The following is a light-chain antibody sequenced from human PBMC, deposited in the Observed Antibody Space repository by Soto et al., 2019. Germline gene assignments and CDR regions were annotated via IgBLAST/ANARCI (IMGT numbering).Light chain of an antibody. CDR3: QQYNSYSWT. Sequence: EIVLTQSPATLSLSPGEIATLSYRASQNVANYLDWYQQKPGQAPRLIIYDVSNRATGIPARFSGSGSVTEFTLTISSLQPEDFATYYCQQYNSYSWTLGQGTKVDIK. CDR1: QNVANY. V-gene: IGKV3-11*01. J-gene: IGKJ1*01. CDR2: DVS.